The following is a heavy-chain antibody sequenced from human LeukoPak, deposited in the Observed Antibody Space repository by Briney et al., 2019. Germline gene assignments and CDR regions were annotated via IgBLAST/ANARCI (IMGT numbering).Heavy chain of an antibody. V-gene: IGHV1-69*05. CDR3: ARGGSITSVKLRFNWFDP. CDR1: GGTFSSYA. Sequence: SVKVSCKASGGTFSSYAISWVRHAPGQGLEWMGRIIPIFGTANYAQKFQGRVTITTDESTSTAYMELSSLRSEDTAVYYCARGGSITSVKLRFNWFDPWGQGTLVTVSS. CDR2: IIPIFGTA. D-gene: IGHD3-3*01. J-gene: IGHJ5*02.